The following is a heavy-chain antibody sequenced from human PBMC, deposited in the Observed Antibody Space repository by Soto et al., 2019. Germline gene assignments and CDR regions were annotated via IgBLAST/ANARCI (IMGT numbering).Heavy chain of an antibody. CDR2: IIPILGIA. D-gene: IGHD6-13*01. J-gene: IGHJ3*02. Sequence: VKVSCKASGGTFSSYTISWVRQAPGQGLEWMGRIIPILGIANYAQKFQGRVTITADKSTNTAYMELSSLRSEDTAVYYCYIAAAGHDAFDIWGQGTMVTVSS. CDR3: YIAAAGHDAFDI. CDR1: GGTFSSYT. V-gene: IGHV1-69*02.